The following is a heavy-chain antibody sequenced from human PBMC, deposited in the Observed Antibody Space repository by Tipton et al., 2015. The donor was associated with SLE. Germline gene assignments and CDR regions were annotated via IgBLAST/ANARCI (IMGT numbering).Heavy chain of an antibody. D-gene: IGHD3-22*01. V-gene: IGHV4-59*01. J-gene: IGHJ3*02. CDR3: ASSRVNYYDSSGYLSFDI. Sequence: PSGKGLEWIGYIYYSGSTNYNPSLKSRVTISVDTSKNQFSLKLSSVTAADTAVYYCASSRVNYYDSSGYLSFDIWGQGTMVTVSS. CDR2: IYYSGST.